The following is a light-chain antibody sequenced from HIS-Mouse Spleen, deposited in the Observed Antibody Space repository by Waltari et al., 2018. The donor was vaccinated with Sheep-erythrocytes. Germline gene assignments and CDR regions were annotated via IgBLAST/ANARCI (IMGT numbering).Light chain of an antibody. CDR1: QSVSSN. J-gene: IGKJ1*01. V-gene: IGKV3-15*01. Sequence: EIVMTQSPATLSVSPGERATLSCRASQSVSSNLAWYQQKPGQAPRPLIYGASTSATGIPARCSGSGSGTEFTLTISSMQSEDFAVYYCQQYNNWPPWTFGQGTKVEIK. CDR2: GAS. CDR3: QQYNNWPPWT.